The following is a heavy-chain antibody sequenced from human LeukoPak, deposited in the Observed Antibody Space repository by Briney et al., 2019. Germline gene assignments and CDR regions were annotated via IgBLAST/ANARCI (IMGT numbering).Heavy chain of an antibody. CDR2: IYYSGST. V-gene: IGHV4-59*01. D-gene: IGHD3-3*01. CDR3: ARARSDFWSGYFSSPTFGYYYGMDV. Sequence: SETLSLTCTVSGGSISSDYWSWIRQPPGKGLEWIGNIYYSGSTNYNPSLKSRVTISVDTSKNQFSVKLSSVTAADTAVYYCARARSDFWSGYFSSPTFGYYYGMDVWGQGTTVTVSS. CDR1: GGSISSDY. J-gene: IGHJ6*02.